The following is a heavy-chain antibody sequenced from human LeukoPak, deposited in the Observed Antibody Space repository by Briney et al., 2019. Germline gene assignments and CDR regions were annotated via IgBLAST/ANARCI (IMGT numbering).Heavy chain of an antibody. Sequence: PGGSLRLSCAASGFTFSRYAMNWVRQAPGKGLEWLSYIDSRSTTIYYADSVKGRFTISRDNAKNSLYLQMNSLRAEDTAVYYCARGLYYYFDYWGQGTLVTVSS. V-gene: IGHV3-48*01. CDR2: IDSRSTTI. D-gene: IGHD3-16*02. CDR3: ARGLYYYFDY. CDR1: GFTFSRYA. J-gene: IGHJ4*02.